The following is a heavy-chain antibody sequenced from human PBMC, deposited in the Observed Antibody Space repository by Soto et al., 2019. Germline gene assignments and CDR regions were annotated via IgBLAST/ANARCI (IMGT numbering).Heavy chain of an antibody. CDR3: ATDMKFRAWNYRDY. CDR1: GYTLTELS. V-gene: IGHV1-24*01. CDR2: FDPEDGET. D-gene: IGHD3-10*01. Sequence: ASVKVSCKVSGYTLTELSMHWVRQAPGKGLEWMGGFDPEDGETIYAQKFQGRVTVTEDTSTDTAYMELSSLRSEDTAVYYCATDMKFRAWNYRDYWGRG. J-gene: IGHJ4*02.